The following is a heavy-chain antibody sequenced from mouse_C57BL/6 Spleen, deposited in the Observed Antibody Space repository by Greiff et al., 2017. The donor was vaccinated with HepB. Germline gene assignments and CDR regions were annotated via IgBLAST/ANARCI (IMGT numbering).Heavy chain of an antibody. Sequence: EVQVVESGGGLVKPGGSLKLSCAASGFTFSSYAMSWVRQTPEKRLEWVATISDGGSYTYYPDNVKGRFTISRDNAKNNLYLQMSHLKSEDTAMYYCARKEGRYDGYYGNYFDYWGQGTTLTVSS. V-gene: IGHV5-4*01. CDR3: ARKEGRYDGYYGNYFDY. CDR1: GFTFSSYA. CDR2: ISDGGSYT. D-gene: IGHD2-3*01. J-gene: IGHJ2*01.